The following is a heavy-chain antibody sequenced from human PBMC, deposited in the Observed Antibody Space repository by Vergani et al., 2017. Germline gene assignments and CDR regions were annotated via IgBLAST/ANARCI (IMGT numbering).Heavy chain of an antibody. CDR1: GYSFTSYW. D-gene: IGHD2-2*01. J-gene: IGHJ6*02. CDR2: IDPSDSYT. CDR3: ARRVGYCSSTSCSQRAYGMDV. Sequence: EVQLVPSGAEVKKPGESLRISCKGSGYSFTSYWISWVRQMPGKGLEWMGRIDPSDSYTNYSPSFQGHVTISADKSISTAYLQWSSLKASDTAMYYCARRVGYCSSTSCSQRAYGMDVWGQGTTVTVSS. V-gene: IGHV5-10-1*03.